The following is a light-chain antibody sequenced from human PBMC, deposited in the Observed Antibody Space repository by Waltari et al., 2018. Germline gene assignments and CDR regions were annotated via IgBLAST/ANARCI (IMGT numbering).Light chain of an antibody. J-gene: IGKJ2*03. Sequence: DIVMTQTPLSLPVTPGEPASISCRSSQSLLYTDGYTYLDWYLQQPGQSPQLLIYGGSNRAAGVPDRFSGSGSGTDFTLKISKVEAEDVGVDYCMQHKALPYSFGQGTKVEIE. V-gene: IGKV2-40*01. CDR2: GGS. CDR1: QSLLYTDGYTY. CDR3: MQHKALPYS.